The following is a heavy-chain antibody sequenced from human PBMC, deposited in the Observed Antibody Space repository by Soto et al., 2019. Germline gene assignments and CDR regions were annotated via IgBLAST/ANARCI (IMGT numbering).Heavy chain of an antibody. V-gene: IGHV5-51*01. CDR3: ARHSTSAPKDY. CDR1: GYSFTTYW. Sequence: GESLKISCKGSGYSFTTYWIAWVRQMPGKGLEWVGIIYPGDSDTRYSPSFEGHVTISVDKSISTAFLQWNSLKASDDAIYYCARHSTSAPKDYWGQGTLVTVSS. J-gene: IGHJ4*01. CDR2: IYPGDSDT. D-gene: IGHD3-10*01.